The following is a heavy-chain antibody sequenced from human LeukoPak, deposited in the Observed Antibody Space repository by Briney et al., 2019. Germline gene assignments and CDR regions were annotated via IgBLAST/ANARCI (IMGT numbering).Heavy chain of an antibody. CDR3: ASGYCSSTSCSYYFDY. J-gene: IGHJ4*02. CDR1: GGSFSGYY. V-gene: IGHV4-34*01. D-gene: IGHD2-2*01. CDR2: INHSGST. Sequence: SETLSLTCAVYGGSFSGYYWSWIRQPPGKGLEWIGEINHSGSTNYNLSLKSRVTISVDTSKNQFSLKLSSVTAANTAVYYCASGYCSSTSCSYYFDYWGQGTPVTVSS.